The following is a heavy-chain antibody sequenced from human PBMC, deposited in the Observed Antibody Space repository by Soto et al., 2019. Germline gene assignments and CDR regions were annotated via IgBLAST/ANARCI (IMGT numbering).Heavy chain of an antibody. CDR1: GGSISSGGYY. Sequence: QVQLQESGPGLVKPSQTLSLTCTVSGGSISSGGYYWSWIRQHPGKGLAWIGYIYYIGSTYYNPSLKSRITISIATSTNRFSLRLSSVTAAATAVYYGARGIAVWGQGTLVTVPS. D-gene: IGHD6-13*01. V-gene: IGHV4-31*03. CDR3: ARGIAV. CDR2: IYYIGST. J-gene: IGHJ4*02.